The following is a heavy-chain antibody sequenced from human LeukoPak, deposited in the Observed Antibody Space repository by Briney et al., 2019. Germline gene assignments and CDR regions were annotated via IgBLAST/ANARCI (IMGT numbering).Heavy chain of an antibody. CDR1: GFTFSSYS. V-gene: IGHV3-21*01. J-gene: IGHJ4*02. Sequence: PGGSLRLSCAASGFTFSSYSMNWVRQAPGKGLEWVSSISSSSSYIYYGDSVKGRFTISRDNAKNSLYLQMNSLRAEDTAVYYCARGYCSSTSCLLFDYWGQGTLVTVSS. CDR3: ARGYCSSTSCLLFDY. D-gene: IGHD2-2*01. CDR2: ISSSSSYI.